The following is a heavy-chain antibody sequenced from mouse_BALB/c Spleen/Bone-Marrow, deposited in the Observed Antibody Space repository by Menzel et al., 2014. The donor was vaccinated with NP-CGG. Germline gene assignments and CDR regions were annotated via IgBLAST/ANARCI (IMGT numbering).Heavy chain of an antibody. Sequence: QVQLKQSGPELVKPGASVKISCKASGYAFSSSWMNWVKQRPGQGLEWIGRIYPGDGDTKCNGKFKGKATLTADKSSSTAYMQLSSLTSVDSAVYFCARSDGYRDMDYWGQGTSVTVSS. CDR3: ARSDGYRDMDY. V-gene: IGHV1-82*01. CDR1: GYAFSSSW. D-gene: IGHD2-3*01. CDR2: IYPGDGDT. J-gene: IGHJ4*01.